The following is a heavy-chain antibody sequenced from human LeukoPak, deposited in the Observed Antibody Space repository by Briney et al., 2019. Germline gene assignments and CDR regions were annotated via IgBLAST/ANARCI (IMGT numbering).Heavy chain of an antibody. Sequence: ASVKVSCKASGYTFTGYYIHWVRQAPGQGLEWMGWINPNGGGTNYAQKCQGRVTMTRDTSINTAYMELSRLTSGDTAVYFCARDDSAYWGQGTLVTVSS. CDR1: GYTFTGYY. V-gene: IGHV1-2*02. CDR2: INPNGGGT. CDR3: ARDDSAY. J-gene: IGHJ4*02. D-gene: IGHD2-21*01.